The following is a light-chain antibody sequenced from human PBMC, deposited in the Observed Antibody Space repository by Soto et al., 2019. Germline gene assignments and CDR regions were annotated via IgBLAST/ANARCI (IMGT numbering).Light chain of an antibody. CDR3: QQRSNWPPIT. Sequence: EIVLTQSPATLSLSPGERATLSCRASQSVSSYLACYQQKPGQAPRLLIYDAANRATGIPVRFSGSGSGTAFTLTIISLEPEDFAVYYCQQRSNWPPITFGQGTRLEIK. V-gene: IGKV3-11*01. CDR2: DAA. CDR1: QSVSSY. J-gene: IGKJ5*01.